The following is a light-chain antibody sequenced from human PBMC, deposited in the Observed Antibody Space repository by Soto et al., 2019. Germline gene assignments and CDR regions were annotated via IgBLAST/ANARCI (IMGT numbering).Light chain of an antibody. V-gene: IGLV2-23*02. CDR1: SNDVGSYNL. Sequence: QSALTQPASVSGSPGQSITISCTGTSNDVGSYNLVSWYQQHPGKAPKLMISEVSKRPSGVSNRFSGSKSDNTASLTLSGLQAEDEADYYCCSYAGNSEVFGTGTKLTVL. CDR2: EVS. CDR3: CSYAGNSEV. J-gene: IGLJ1*01.